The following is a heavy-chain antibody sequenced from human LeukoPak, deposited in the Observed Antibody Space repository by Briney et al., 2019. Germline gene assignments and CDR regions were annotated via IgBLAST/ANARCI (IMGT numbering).Heavy chain of an antibody. CDR2: IKQDESEK. CDR1: GFTFSIYW. CDR3: ARLVGDVTTWDC. D-gene: IGHD1-26*01. J-gene: IGHJ4*02. V-gene: IGHV3-7*03. Sequence: GGSLRLSCAASGFTFSIYWMSWVRQAPGKGLEWVASIKQDESEKYYVDSVKGRFTTSRDNAKSSLYLQMNALRGEDTAVYYCARLVGDVTTWDCWGQGTLVTVSS.